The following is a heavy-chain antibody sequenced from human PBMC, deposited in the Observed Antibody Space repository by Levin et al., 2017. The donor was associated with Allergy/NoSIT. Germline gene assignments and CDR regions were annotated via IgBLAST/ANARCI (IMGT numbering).Heavy chain of an antibody. CDR1: GYTFTGYY. V-gene: IGHV1-2*02. Sequence: ASVKVSCKASGYTFTGYYMHWVRQAPGQGLEWMGWINPNSGGTNYAQKFQGRVTMTRDTSISTAYMELSRLRSDDTAVYYCAREGGWSWGLDFQHWGQGTLVTVSS. J-gene: IGHJ1*01. CDR3: AREGGWSWGLDFQH. D-gene: IGHD3-16*01. CDR2: INPNSGGT.